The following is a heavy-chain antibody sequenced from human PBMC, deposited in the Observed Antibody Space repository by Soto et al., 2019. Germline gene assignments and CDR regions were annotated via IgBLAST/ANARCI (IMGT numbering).Heavy chain of an antibody. CDR1: GYTFSNYG. D-gene: IGHD3-3*01. V-gene: IGHV1-3*01. J-gene: IGHJ4*02. CDR2: INAGNGNT. CDR3: ATYDFWSGYDY. Sequence: ASVKVSCKASGYTFSNYGIHWVRQAPGQRLEWMGLINAGNGNTKYSQKFQGRVTMTEDTSTDTAYMELSSLRSEDTAVYYCATYDFWSGYDYWGQGTLVTVSS.